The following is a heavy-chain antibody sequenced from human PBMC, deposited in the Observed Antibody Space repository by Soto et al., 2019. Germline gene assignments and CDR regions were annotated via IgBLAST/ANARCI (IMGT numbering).Heavy chain of an antibody. D-gene: IGHD6-13*01. CDR2: MSSSGVTV. Sequence: GGSLRLSCAGSGFTFSDYYMSWIRQAPGQGLEWVSYMSSSGVTVFYADSVKGRFTISRDNAKNSLYLQMYSLRAEDSAVYYCARNTISAAGADYYGLDVWGQGTTVTVSS. J-gene: IGHJ6*02. CDR3: ARNTISAAGADYYGLDV. V-gene: IGHV3-11*01. CDR1: GFTFSDYY.